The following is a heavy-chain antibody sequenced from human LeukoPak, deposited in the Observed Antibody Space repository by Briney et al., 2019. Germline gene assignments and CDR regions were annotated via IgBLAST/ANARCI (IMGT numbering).Heavy chain of an antibody. CDR1: GGSSSSYY. D-gene: IGHD6-19*01. CDR2: IYDSGST. J-gene: IGHJ4*02. CDR3: AREDGDSSGYYYYFDY. V-gene: IGHV4-59*01. Sequence: SETLSLTCTVSGGSSSSYYWSWIRQPPGKGLEYIGYIYDSGSTSYNPSLKSRVSMSVDTSKNQFSLELSSVTAADTAVYYCAREDGDSSGYYYYFDYWGQGTLVTVSS.